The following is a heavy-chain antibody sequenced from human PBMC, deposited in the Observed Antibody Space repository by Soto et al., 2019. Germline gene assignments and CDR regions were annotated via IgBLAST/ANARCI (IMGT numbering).Heavy chain of an antibody. CDR1: GFTFSSYA. D-gene: IGHD2-2*01. CDR2: ISGSGGST. J-gene: IGHJ4*02. V-gene: IGHV3-23*01. Sequence: GGSLRLSCAASGFTFSSYAMSWVRQAPGKGLEWVSAISGSGGSTYYADSVKGRFTISRDNSKNTLYLQMNSLRAEDTAVYYCAKPLSSTSFLGYFDYWGQGTLVTVSS. CDR3: AKPLSSTSFLGYFDY.